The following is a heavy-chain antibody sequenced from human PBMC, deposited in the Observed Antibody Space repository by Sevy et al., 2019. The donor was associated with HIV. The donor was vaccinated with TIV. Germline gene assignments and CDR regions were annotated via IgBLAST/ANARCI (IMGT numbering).Heavy chain of an antibody. CDR2: ISGSGGST. J-gene: IGHJ4*02. Sequence: GGSLRLSCAASGFSFSSYAMSWVRQTPGKGLEWVSAISGSGGSTYYADSVKGRFTISRDNSKNTLYLQMNSLRVEDTAVYYCAGRRVGDFWSGSVRGPWAGGPLFDYWGQGTLVTVSS. D-gene: IGHD3-3*01. CDR3: AGRRVGDFWSGSVRGPWAGGPLFDY. CDR1: GFSFSSYA. V-gene: IGHV3-23*01.